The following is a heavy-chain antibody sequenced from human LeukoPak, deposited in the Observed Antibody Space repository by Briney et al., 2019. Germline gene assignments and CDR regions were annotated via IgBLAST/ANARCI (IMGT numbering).Heavy chain of an antibody. V-gene: IGHV3-33*08. CDR1: GFTFSSYG. CDR3: ARDRLEAVTDDDYFDY. CDR2: IWYGGSNK. Sequence: GRSLRLSCAASGFTFSSYGMHWVRQAPGKGLEWVAVIWYGGSNKYYGDSVKGRFTISRDNSKNTVYLQMNSLRAEDTGVYYCARDRLEAVTDDDYFDYWGQGTLVTVSS. J-gene: IGHJ4*02. D-gene: IGHD2-21*02.